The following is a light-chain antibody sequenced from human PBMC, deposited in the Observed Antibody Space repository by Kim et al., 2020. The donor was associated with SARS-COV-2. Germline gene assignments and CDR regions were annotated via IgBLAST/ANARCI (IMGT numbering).Light chain of an antibody. CDR2: DVD. V-gene: IGLV2-14*03. Sequence: YRYVSWFQKYPGKAPNVIIHDVDQRPSGISHRFSGSKSGNTASLIISGLQAEDEAEYYCSSFKSHNIWVFGGGTKLTVL. CDR1: YRY. CDR3: SSFKSHNIWV. J-gene: IGLJ3*02.